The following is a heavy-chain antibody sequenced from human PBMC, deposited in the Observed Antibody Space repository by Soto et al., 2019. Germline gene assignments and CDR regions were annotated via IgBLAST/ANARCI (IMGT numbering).Heavy chain of an antibody. CDR3: ARGGTYYDFWSGYYNPADRYYYYYMDV. D-gene: IGHD3-3*01. CDR2: MNPNSGNT. CDR1: GYTFTSYD. V-gene: IGHV1-8*01. J-gene: IGHJ6*03. Sequence: ASVKVSCKASGYTFTSYDINWVRQATGQGLEWMGWMNPNSGNTGYAQKFQGRVTMTRNTSISTAYMELSSLRSEDTAVYYCARGGTYYDFWSGYYNPADRYYYYYMDVWGKGTTVTVSS.